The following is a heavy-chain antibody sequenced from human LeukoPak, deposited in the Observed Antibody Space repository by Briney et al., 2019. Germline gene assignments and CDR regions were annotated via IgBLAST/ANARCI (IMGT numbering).Heavy chain of an antibody. Sequence: PGGSLRLSCAASGLTFSRYEMNWVRQAPGKGPEWVSYISGSGSEIYYADSVKGRFTISRDNAKNSLNLQMNSLRAEDTAVYYCARWKGGGSYEGYYYYAMDVWGQGITVTVSS. CDR1: GLTFSRYE. V-gene: IGHV3-48*03. CDR3: ARWKGGGSYEGYYYYAMDV. J-gene: IGHJ6*02. CDR2: ISGSGSEI. D-gene: IGHD1-26*01.